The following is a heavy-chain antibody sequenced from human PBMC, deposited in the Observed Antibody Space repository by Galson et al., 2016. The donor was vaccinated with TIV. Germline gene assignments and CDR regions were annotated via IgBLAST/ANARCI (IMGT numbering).Heavy chain of an antibody. CDR3: ARQRNLSNGPWFDS. D-gene: IGHD2-8*01. J-gene: IGHJ5*01. V-gene: IGHV4-59*08. CDR2: IYNNMDFSETT. CDR1: GDSISSYY. Sequence: SETLSLTCTVSGDSISSYYWTWIRQSPGKGLEWIGYIYNNMDFSETTTYNPSLMSQVTISLDTSRSPISLKPTSVTAADTAVYYCARQRNLSNGPWFDSWGQGALVTVSS.